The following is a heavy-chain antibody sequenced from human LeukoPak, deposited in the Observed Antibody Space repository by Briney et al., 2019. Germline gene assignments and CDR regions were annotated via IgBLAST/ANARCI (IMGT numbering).Heavy chain of an antibody. V-gene: IGHV3-23*01. D-gene: IGHD3-9*01. J-gene: IGHJ4*02. CDR2: ISGSCGST. Sequence: GGSLRLSCAASGFTFSSYAMSWVRQAPGKGLEWVSAISGSCGSTYYADSVKGRFTISRDNSKNTLYLQMNSLRAEDTAVYYCAKSPTGILTGYSTPFDYWGQGTLVTVSS. CDR1: GFTFSSYA. CDR3: AKSPTGILTGYSTPFDY.